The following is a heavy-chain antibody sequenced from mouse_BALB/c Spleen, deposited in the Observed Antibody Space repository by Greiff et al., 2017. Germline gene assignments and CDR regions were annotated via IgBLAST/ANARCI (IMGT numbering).Heavy chain of an antibody. CDR2: IWAGGST. V-gene: IGHV2-9*02. CDR3: ARDIHYAMDY. Sequence: QVHVKQSGPGLVAPSQSLSITCTVSGFSLTSYGVHWVRQPPGKGLEWLGVIWAGGSTNYNSALMSRLSISKDNSKSQVFLKMNSLQTDDTAMYYCARDIHYAMDYWGQGTSVTVSS. J-gene: IGHJ4*01. CDR1: GFSLTSYG.